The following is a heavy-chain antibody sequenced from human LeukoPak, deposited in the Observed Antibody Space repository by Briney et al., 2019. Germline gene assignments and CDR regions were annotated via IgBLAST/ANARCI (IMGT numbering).Heavy chain of an antibody. V-gene: IGHV4-4*02. J-gene: IGHJ6*03. Sequence: SGTLSLTCAVSGGSISSSNWWSWVRQPPGKGLEWIGEIYHSGSTNYNPSLKSRVTISVDKSKNQFSLKLSSVTAADTAVYYCARGPRYYYYYYMDVWGKGTTVTVSS. CDR3: ARGPRYYYYYYMDV. CDR2: IYHSGST. CDR1: GGSISSSNW.